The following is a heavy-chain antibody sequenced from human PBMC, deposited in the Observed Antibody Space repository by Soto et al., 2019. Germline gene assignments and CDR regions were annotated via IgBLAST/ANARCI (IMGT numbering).Heavy chain of an antibody. D-gene: IGHD3-22*01. CDR2: ISTYNGNT. J-gene: IGHJ4*02. CDR3: ARGPTDYYDNSANCFLDY. Sequence: QVQLVQSGAEVNKPGASVKVSCKASGYTFITYGVSWVRQAPGQGLDWLGWISTYNGNTRYAERLQGRVTMTTDTTTNTAYMELRNLRSDDTAVYYCARGPTDYYDNSANCFLDYWGQGTLVTVSS. V-gene: IGHV1-18*01. CDR1: GYTFITYG.